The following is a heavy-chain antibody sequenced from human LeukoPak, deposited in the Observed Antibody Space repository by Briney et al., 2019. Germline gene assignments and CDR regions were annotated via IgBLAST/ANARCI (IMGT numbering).Heavy chain of an antibody. Sequence: ASVKVSCKASGYTFTGYYMHWVRQAPGQGLEWMGWINPNSGGTNYAQKFQGWVTMTRDTSISTAYMEPSRLRSDDTAVYYCARDGWGYCSSTSCYGAIYFDYWGQGTLVTVSS. CDR1: GYTFTGYY. V-gene: IGHV1-2*04. J-gene: IGHJ4*02. CDR2: INPNSGGT. CDR3: ARDGWGYCSSTSCYGAIYFDY. D-gene: IGHD2-2*01.